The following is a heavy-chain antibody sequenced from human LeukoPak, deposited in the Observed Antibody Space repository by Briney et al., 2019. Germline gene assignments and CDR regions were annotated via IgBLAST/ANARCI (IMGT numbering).Heavy chain of an antibody. CDR2: LRGNGET. J-gene: IGHJ4*02. CDR3: ARANWVSNADAVW. D-gene: IGHD1-1*01. V-gene: IGHV3-23*01. CDR1: GFSFSNYA. Sequence: GGSLRLSCAASGFSFSNYAMSWVRQAPARGPEWVSSLRGNGETFYADSVKGRCTLFRDDSRNTVYLQLNDLRAEDTAIYYCARANWVSNADAVWWGQGTQVTVSS.